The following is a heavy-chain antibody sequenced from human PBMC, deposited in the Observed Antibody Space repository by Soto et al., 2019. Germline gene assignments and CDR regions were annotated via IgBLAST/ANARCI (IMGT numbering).Heavy chain of an antibody. CDR2: IYSGGST. D-gene: IGHD3-3*01. V-gene: IGHV3-66*01. CDR1: GFTVSSNY. Sequence: GSLRLSCAASGFTVSSNYMSWVRQAPGKGLEWVSVIYSGGSTYYADSVKGRFTISRDNSKNTLYLQMNSLRAEDTAVYYCARGFNYDFWSGYYTPNWFDPWGQGTLVTVSS. CDR3: ARGFNYDFWSGYYTPNWFDP. J-gene: IGHJ5*02.